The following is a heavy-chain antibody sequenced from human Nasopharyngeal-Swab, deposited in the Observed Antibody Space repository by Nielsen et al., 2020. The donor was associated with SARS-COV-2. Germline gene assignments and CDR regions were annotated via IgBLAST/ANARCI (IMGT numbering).Heavy chain of an antibody. J-gene: IGHJ4*02. CDR1: GCTFSSYG. CDR2: ISYDGSNK. D-gene: IGHD3-16*01. V-gene: IGHV3-30*18. Sequence: GGSLRLSCAASGCTFSSYGMHWVRQAPGKGLEWVAVISYDGSNKYYADSVKGRFTISRDNSKNTLYLQMNSLRAEDTAVYYCAKDGGGLNNFDYWGQGTLVTVSS. CDR3: AKDGGGLNNFDY.